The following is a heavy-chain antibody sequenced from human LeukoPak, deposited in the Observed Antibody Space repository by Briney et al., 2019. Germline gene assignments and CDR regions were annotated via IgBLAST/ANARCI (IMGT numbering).Heavy chain of an antibody. CDR1: GGSISSGGYH. D-gene: IGHD1-26*01. CDR2: IYYSGST. CDR3: ARLQASYQEYFQH. J-gene: IGHJ1*01. V-gene: IGHV4-31*03. Sequence: SETLSLTCTVSGGSISSGGYHWSWIRQHPGKGLEWIGYIYYSGSTYYNPSLKSRVTISVDTSKNQFSLKLSSVTAADTAVYYCARLQASYQEYFQHWGQGTLVPVSS.